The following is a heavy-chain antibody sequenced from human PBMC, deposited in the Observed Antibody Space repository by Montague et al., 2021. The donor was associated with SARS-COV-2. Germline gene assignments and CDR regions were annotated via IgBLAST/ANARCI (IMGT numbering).Heavy chain of an antibody. CDR2: INHSGDT. V-gene: IGHV4-34*01. CDR3: ARGHYYGRKDYYYGVDV. Sequence: SETLSLTCAVYGGSFSGYCWSWIRQSPGKGLEWIGEINHSGDTNYNPPLKSRVTISVDTSKNQFSLKLRSVTAADTAVYYCARGHYYGRKDYYYGVDVWGQGTTVTVSS. D-gene: IGHD3-10*01. CDR1: GGSFSGYC. J-gene: IGHJ6*02.